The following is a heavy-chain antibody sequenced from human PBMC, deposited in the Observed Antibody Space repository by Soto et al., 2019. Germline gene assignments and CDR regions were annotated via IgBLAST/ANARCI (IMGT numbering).Heavy chain of an antibody. Sequence: QPGGSLRLSCAASGFTFSSYWMHWVRQAPGKGLVWVSRINSDGSSTSYADSVKGRFTISRDNAKNTLYLQMNSLRAEDTAVYYCARVIDYYGMDVWGQGTTVTVSS. D-gene: IGHD3-16*02. V-gene: IGHV3-74*01. CDR1: GFTFSSYW. J-gene: IGHJ6*02. CDR3: ARVIDYYGMDV. CDR2: INSDGSST.